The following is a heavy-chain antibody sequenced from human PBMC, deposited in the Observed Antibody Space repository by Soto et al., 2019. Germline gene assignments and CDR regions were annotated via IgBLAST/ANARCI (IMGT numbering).Heavy chain of an antibody. Sequence: QVQLVQSGAEVTEPGASVTVYCKASGYTFISYGVSWVRQAPGQGLEWMGWISGNTGKTKYAQKLQGRVTMTTDTSTSTAYMELRSLRSDDTAVYYCARDWNCSNTRCQNCFDPCGQGTLVTVSS. CDR1: GYTFISYG. V-gene: IGHV1-18*01. CDR3: ARDWNCSNTRCQNCFDP. J-gene: IGHJ5*02. D-gene: IGHD2-2*01. CDR2: ISGNTGKT.